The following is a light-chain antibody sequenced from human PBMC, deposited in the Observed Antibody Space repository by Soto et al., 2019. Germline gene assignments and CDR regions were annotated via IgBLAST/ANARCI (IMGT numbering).Light chain of an antibody. V-gene: IGKV2-28*01. CDR2: LGA. Sequence: DIVMTQSPLFLPVTPGEPASISCRSTQSLLHSDGYNYLDWYLQRPGQSPQLLIYLGANRASGVPDRFSGSGSGTAFTLKISRVEAEDVGVYFCMQRRQSPPWTFGRGTTVEIK. J-gene: IGKJ1*01. CDR1: QSLLHSDGYNY. CDR3: MQRRQSPPWT.